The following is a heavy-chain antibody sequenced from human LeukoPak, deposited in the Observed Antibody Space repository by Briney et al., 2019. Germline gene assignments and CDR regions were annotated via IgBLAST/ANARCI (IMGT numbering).Heavy chain of an antibody. Sequence: SETLSLTCTVSGGSISSYYWSWTRQPPGRGLEWIGYIYYSGSTNYNPSLKSRVTISVDTSKNQFSLKLSSVTAADTAVYYCAREYYYDSSGYYYAPQYFDYWGQGTLVTVSS. V-gene: IGHV4-59*01. CDR1: GGSISSYY. CDR2: IYYSGST. CDR3: AREYYYDSSGYYYAPQYFDY. D-gene: IGHD3-22*01. J-gene: IGHJ4*02.